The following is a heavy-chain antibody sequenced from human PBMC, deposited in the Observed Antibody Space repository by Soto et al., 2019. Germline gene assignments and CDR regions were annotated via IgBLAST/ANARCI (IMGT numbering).Heavy chain of an antibody. CDR2: VDPGDGAA. D-gene: IGHD4-17*01. CDR1: GSTFTDYY. J-gene: IGHJ4*02. Sequence: EVPLVQSGADVKKPGATANISCKISGSTFTDYYIPWVQQAPGKGPQWVGLVDPGDGAATYAEKFQGTVTITADTSKDTTLLELRSLRSEDTAVYFCATGGDYELDFWGQGTLVTVSS. V-gene: IGHV1-69-2*01. CDR3: ATGGDYELDF.